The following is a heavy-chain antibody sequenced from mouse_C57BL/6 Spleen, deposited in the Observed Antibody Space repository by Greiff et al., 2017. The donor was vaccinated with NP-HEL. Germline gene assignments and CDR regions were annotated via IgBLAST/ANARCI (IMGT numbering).Heavy chain of an antibody. V-gene: IGHV3-6*01. CDR2: ISYDGSN. D-gene: IGHD1-1*01. J-gene: IGHJ3*01. CDR1: GYSITSGYY. Sequence: EVKVEESGPGLVKPSQSLSLTCSVTGYSITSGYYWNWIRQFPGNKLEWMGYISYDGSNNYNPSPKNRISITRDTSKNQFFLKLNSVTTEDAATYDCARGGLYYGSSSFAYWGQGTLVTVSA. CDR3: ARGGLYYGSSSFAY.